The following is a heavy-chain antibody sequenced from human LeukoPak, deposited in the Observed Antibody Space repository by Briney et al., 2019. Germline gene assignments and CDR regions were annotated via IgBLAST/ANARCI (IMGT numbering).Heavy chain of an antibody. D-gene: IGHD2-2*02. CDR1: GATFTSYA. CDR3: ARGYCSSTSCYNEYFQH. J-gene: IGHJ1*01. CDR2: MIPNIGKA. Sequence: ASVKVSCKASGATFTSYAISWVRQAPGQGLEWMGWMIPNIGKADYAQKFQGRVTITANKSTSTAYMELSSLRSEDTAGYYCARGYCSSTSCYNEYFQHWGQGTLVTVSS. V-gene: IGHV1-69*04.